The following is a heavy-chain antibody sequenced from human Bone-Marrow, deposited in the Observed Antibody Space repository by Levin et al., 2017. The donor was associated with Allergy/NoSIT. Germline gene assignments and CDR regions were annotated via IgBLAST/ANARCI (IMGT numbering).Heavy chain of an antibody. CDR2: ISSSGSTI. Sequence: GGSLRLSCAASGFTFSDYYMSWIRQAPGKGLEWVSYISSSGSTIYYADSVKGRFTISRDNAKNSLYLQMNSLRAEDTAVYYCARDLHIWDFWSGYYFGRAFDIWGQGTMVTVSS. V-gene: IGHV3-11*01. J-gene: IGHJ3*02. CDR1: GFTFSDYY. CDR3: ARDLHIWDFWSGYYFGRAFDI. D-gene: IGHD3-3*01.